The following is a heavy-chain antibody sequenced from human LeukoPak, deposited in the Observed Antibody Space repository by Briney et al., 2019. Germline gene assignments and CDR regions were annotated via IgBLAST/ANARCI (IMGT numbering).Heavy chain of an antibody. CDR2: INPNSGVT. Sequence: ASVKVSCKASGYTFTGYYMHWVRQAPGQGLDWMGWINPNSGVTTYAQKFQGRVTMTRDTSISTAYMDLSRLISDDTAVYYCTRDGCSSTSCYARPPSYYFDYWGQGTLVTVSS. CDR3: TRDGCSSTSCYARPPSYYFDY. D-gene: IGHD2-2*01. J-gene: IGHJ4*02. CDR1: GYTFTGYY. V-gene: IGHV1-2*02.